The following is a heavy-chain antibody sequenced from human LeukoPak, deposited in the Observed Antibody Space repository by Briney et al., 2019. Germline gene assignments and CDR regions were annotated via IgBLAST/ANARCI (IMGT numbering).Heavy chain of an antibody. CDR2: ISGSGGNT. CDR3: AKMDHGGNPSDY. D-gene: IGHD4-23*01. V-gene: IGHV3-23*01. CDR1: GFTFSSYA. Sequence: GGSLRLSCAASGFTFSSYAMSWVRQAPGKGLEWVSAISGSGGNTYYADSVKGRFTISRDNSRTTLYLQMNSLRAEDTAVYYCAKMDHGGNPSDYWGQGTLVTVSS. J-gene: IGHJ4*02.